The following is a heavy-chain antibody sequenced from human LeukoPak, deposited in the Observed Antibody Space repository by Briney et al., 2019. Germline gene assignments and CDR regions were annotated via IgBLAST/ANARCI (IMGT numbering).Heavy chain of an antibody. D-gene: IGHD4-17*01. V-gene: IGHV4-34*01. CDR3: ASLTVTRFDP. CDR1: GGSFSGYY. CDR2: INHSGST. Sequence: SETLSLTCAVYGGSFSGYYWSWIRQPPGKGLEWIGEINHSGSTNYNPSLKSRVTISVDTSKNQFSLKLSSVTAADTAVYYCASLTVTRFDPWGQGTLVTVSS. J-gene: IGHJ5*02.